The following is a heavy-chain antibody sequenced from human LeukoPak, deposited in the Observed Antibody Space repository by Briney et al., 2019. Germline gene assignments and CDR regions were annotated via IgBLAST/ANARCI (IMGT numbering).Heavy chain of an antibody. CDR1: GYTFTGYY. CDR2: INPNSGGT. J-gene: IGHJ5*02. CDR3: ATLRPIAAAGHNWFDP. Sequence: ASVKVSCKASGYTFTGYYMHWVRQAPGQGLEWMGWINPNSGGTNYAQKFQGRVTMTRDTSISTAYMELSSLRSEDTAVYYCATLRPIAAAGHNWFDPWGQGTLVTVSS. V-gene: IGHV1-2*02. D-gene: IGHD6-13*01.